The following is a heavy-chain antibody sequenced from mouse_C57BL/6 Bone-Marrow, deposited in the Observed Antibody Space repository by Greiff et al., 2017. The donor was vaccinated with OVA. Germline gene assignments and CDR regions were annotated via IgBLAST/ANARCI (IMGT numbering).Heavy chain of an antibody. V-gene: IGHV1-82*01. D-gene: IGHD2-3*01. CDR1: GYAFSSSW. J-gene: IGHJ2*01. CDR2: IYPGDGGT. CDR3: ARHEDGYYASYFDY. Sequence: QVQLQQSGPELVKPGASVKISCKASGYAFSSSWMNWVKQRPGKGLEWIGRIYPGDGGTNYNGKFKGKATLTADKSSSTAYMQISSLTSEDSAVYFCARHEDGYYASYFDYWGQGTTLTVSS.